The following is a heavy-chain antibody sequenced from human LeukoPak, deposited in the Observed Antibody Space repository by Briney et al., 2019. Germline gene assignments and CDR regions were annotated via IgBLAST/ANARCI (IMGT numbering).Heavy chain of an antibody. CDR2: IWYDGSNK. Sequence: HPGGSLRLSCAASGFTFSSYGMHWVRQAPGKGLEWVAVIWYDGSNKYYADSVKGRFTISRDNSKNTLYLQMNSLRAEDTAVYYCARDINVRGSGSYNWFDPWGQGTLVTVSS. D-gene: IGHD1-26*01. CDR1: GFTFSSYG. J-gene: IGHJ5*02. V-gene: IGHV3-33*01. CDR3: ARDINVRGSGSYNWFDP.